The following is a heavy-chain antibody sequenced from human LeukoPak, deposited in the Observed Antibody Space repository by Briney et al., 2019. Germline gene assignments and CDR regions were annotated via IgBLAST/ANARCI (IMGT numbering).Heavy chain of an antibody. CDR3: ATARGYSAYEY. V-gene: IGHV3-15*01. Sequence: GGSLRLSCAASGFTVNNAWMTWVRQAPGKGLEWVGRIKSKTDGGTTDFAAPVNGRFTISRDDSENTLYLQMNSLKAEDTAIYYCATARGYSAYEYWGRGTMVTVSS. D-gene: IGHD5-12*01. CDR1: GFTVNNAW. J-gene: IGHJ3*01. CDR2: IKSKTDGGTT.